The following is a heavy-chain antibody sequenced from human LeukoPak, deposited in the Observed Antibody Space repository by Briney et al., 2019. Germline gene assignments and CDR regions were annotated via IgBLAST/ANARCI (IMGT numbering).Heavy chain of an antibody. Sequence: SETLSLTCSVSGDSISSSYWSWIRQPPGKGLEWIGNIYNSANTNYNPSLQSRVTMSVDTSNSQFSLQLTSVTAADTAFYYCARDHEVITSSVGHWFDPWGQGTLATVSS. V-gene: IGHV4-59*01. CDR2: IYNSANT. J-gene: IGHJ5*02. CDR1: GDSISSSY. D-gene: IGHD4-23*01. CDR3: ARDHEVITSSVGHWFDP.